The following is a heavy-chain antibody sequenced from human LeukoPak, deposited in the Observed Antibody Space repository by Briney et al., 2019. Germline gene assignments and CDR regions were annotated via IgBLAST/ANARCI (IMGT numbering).Heavy chain of an antibody. J-gene: IGHJ4*02. V-gene: IGHV3-7*01. Sequence: GGSLRLSCAASGFTFSNYWMSWVRQAPGKGLEWVANIKQDGSEKYYVDSVKGRFTISRDNAKNSLYLQMNSLRAEDTAVYYCARASNSGSDYWGQGTLVTVSS. CDR1: GFTFSNYW. CDR2: IKQDGSEK. CDR3: ARASNSGSDY. D-gene: IGHD4-23*01.